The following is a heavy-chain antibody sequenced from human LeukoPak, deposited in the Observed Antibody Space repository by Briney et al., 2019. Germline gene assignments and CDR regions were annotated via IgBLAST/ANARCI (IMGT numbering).Heavy chain of an antibody. Sequence: SQTLSLTCTVSGGSISSGGYYWSWIRQHPEKGLEWIGYIHYSGGTYYHPSLKSRVSMSVDTSRNQFSLKLSSVTAADTAVYYCACGSNNWYNWFDPWGRGTLVTVSS. D-gene: IGHD1-1*01. J-gene: IGHJ5*02. CDR3: ACGSNNWYNWFDP. V-gene: IGHV4-31*03. CDR1: GGSISSGGYY. CDR2: IHYSGGT.